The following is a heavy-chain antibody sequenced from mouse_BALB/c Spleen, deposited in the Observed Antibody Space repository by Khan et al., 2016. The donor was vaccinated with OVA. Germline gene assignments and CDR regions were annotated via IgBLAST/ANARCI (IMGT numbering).Heavy chain of an antibody. V-gene: IGHV1-61*01. Sequence: QVQLHQPGAELVRPGASVKLSCKASGYTFTSYWMNWVKQRPGHGLEWIGRIDPSDSETHYNQIFKDKATLTVDTSSTTAYMQLSSLTSEDAAVYYCARREKYGYDPSWFAYWGQGTLVTVSA. D-gene: IGHD2-2*01. CDR3: ARREKYGYDPSWFAY. CDR1: GYTFTSYW. CDR2: IDPSDSET. J-gene: IGHJ3*01.